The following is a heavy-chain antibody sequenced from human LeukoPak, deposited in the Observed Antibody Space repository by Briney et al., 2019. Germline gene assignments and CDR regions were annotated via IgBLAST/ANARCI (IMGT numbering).Heavy chain of an antibody. D-gene: IGHD5-18*01. Sequence: ASVKVSCKASGYTFTSYGISWVRQAPGQGLEWMGWISAYSGNTNYAQKLQGRVTMTTDTSTSTAYMELRSLRSDDTAVYYCARGLGGGYSYGSLFDPWGQGTLVTVSS. CDR1: GYTFTSYG. V-gene: IGHV1-18*01. CDR3: ARGLGGGYSYGSLFDP. CDR2: ISAYSGNT. J-gene: IGHJ5*02.